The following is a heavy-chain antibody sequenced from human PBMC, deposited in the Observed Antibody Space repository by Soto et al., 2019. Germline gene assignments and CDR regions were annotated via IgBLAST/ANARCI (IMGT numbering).Heavy chain of an antibody. CDR1: GYTFTSYG. J-gene: IGHJ4*02. CDR3: ARGPRMTTVTTIDY. V-gene: IGHV1-18*01. D-gene: IGHD4-17*01. Sequence: ASVKVSCKASGYTFTSYGISWVRQAPGQGLEWMGWISAYNGNTNYAQKHQGRVTMATDTSTSTAYMELRSLRSDDTAVYYCARGPRMTTVTTIDYWGQGTLVTVSS. CDR2: ISAYNGNT.